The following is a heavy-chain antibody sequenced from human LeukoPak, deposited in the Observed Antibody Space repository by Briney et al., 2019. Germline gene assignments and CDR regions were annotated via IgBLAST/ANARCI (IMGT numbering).Heavy chain of an antibody. CDR2: IYNSGST. CDR3: AGNHPDVAGTPFDY. V-gene: IGHV4-59*01. D-gene: IGHD2-15*01. Sequence: SETLSLLCTVSGGSISSYYWMWMRQPPGKGLEGNVYIYNSGSTNYDPAICSLTTISVNTSKNQFSLKLSSVAAAETAVYYLAGNHPDVAGTPFDYWGQGTLVTVSS. J-gene: IGHJ4*02. CDR1: GGSISSYY.